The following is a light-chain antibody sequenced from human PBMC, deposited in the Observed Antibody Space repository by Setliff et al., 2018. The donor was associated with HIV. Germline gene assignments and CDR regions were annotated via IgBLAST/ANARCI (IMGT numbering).Light chain of an antibody. CDR1: SSDVGSYNL. V-gene: IGLV2-23*02. CDR2: EVS. J-gene: IGLJ3*02. Sequence: QSALTQPASVSGSPGQSITLSCTGTSSDVGSYNLVSWYQHHPGKAPKLMIYEVSKRPSGVSNRFSGSKSGNTASLTISGLQAEDEADYYCCSYAGSSTLVFGGGTKVTVL. CDR3: CSYAGSSTLV.